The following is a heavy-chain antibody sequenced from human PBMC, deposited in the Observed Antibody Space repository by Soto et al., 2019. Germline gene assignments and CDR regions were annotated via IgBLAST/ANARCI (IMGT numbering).Heavy chain of an antibody. CDR3: ARGGRVKAFSFDY. CDR2: IYYSGST. J-gene: IGHJ4*02. D-gene: IGHD6-13*01. Sequence: SETLSLTCTVSGGSISSSSYYWGWIRQPPGKGLEWIGSIYYSGSTYYNPSLKSRVTISVDTSKNQFSLKLSSVTAADTAVYYCARGGRVKAFSFDYWGQGTLVTVSS. V-gene: IGHV4-39*01. CDR1: GGSISSSSYY.